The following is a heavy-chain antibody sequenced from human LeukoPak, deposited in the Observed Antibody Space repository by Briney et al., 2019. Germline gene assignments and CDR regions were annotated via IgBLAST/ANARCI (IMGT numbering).Heavy chain of an antibody. CDR2: ISAYNGNT. D-gene: IGHD3-10*01. V-gene: IGHV1-18*01. Sequence: ASVKVSCKASGYTFTSCGISWVRQAPEQGLEWMGWISAYNGNTNYGQKFQGRVTMTTDTSTSTAYMELRSLRSDDTAVYYCARDLDGSGSYYTDYWGQGTLVTVSS. CDR3: ARDLDGSGSYYTDY. CDR1: GYTFTSCG. J-gene: IGHJ4*02.